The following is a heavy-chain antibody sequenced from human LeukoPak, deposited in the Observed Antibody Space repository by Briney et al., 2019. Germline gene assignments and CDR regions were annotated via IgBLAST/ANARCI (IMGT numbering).Heavy chain of an antibody. CDR2: ISDSGGDT. J-gene: IGHJ5*02. Sequence: GGSLRLSCAASGFTFSGFATSWVRQAPGKGLEWVSVISDSGGDTHYADSVKGRFTISRDNSKNTLYLQMNSLRAEDTAIYYCEKGHAVTMLILATDNWFDAWGQGTLVTVSS. CDR1: GFTFSGFA. D-gene: IGHD3-10*01. V-gene: IGHV3-23*01. CDR3: EKGHAVTMLILATDNWFDA.